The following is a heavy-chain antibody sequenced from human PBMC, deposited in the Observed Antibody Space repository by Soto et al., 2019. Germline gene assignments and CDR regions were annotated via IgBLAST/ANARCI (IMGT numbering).Heavy chain of an antibody. CDR2: IYYGGIT. Sequence: SETLSLTCLVSGASLDSTNYYWIWIRQPPGKGLEWIGYIYYGGITYYNPSLKSRLTMSRDTSKNQFSLRLTSVTAADTAVYFCARASESYHSGGEYSYYFNSWGQVTQGAFSS. V-gene: IGHV4-30-4*01. CDR1: GASLDSTNYY. CDR3: ARASESYHSGGEYSYYFNS. J-gene: IGHJ4*02. D-gene: IGHD2-21*01.